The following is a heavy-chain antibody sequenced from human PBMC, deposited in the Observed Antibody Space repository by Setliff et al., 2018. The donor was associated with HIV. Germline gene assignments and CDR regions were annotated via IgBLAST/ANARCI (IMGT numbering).Heavy chain of an antibody. V-gene: IGHV4-38-2*02. CDR2: LYQSGSA. CDR3: AGCITGTTHWFDP. CDR1: YYSIRSEYY. J-gene: IGHJ5*02. D-gene: IGHD1-20*01. Sequence: SETLSLTCTVSYYSIRSEYYWGWVRQPPGKGLEWIGSLYQSGSAYYNPSLKSRVTISVDTSKNQFSLKLSSVTAADTAVYYCAGCITGTTHWFDPWGQGTLVTVSS.